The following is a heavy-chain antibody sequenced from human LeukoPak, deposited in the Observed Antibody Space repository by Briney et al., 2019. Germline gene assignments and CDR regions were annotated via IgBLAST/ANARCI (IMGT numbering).Heavy chain of an antibody. D-gene: IGHD3-16*01. V-gene: IGHV4-59*01. CDR3: ARGRYGWLPFDY. Sequence: PSETLSLTRTVSGGSMSSYYWSWIRQPPGKGLEWIGYIYYSGSTNYNPSLKSRVTISVDTSKNQFTLNLSSVTAADTAVYYCARGRYGWLPFDYWGQGTLVTVSS. CDR2: IYYSGST. CDR1: GGSMSSYY. J-gene: IGHJ4*02.